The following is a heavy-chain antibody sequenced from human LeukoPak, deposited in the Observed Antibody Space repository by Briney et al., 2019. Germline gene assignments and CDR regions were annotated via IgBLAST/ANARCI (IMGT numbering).Heavy chain of an antibody. J-gene: IGHJ4*02. CDR1: GYTFTGYY. V-gene: IGHV1-2*02. D-gene: IGHD3-22*01. CDR3: ARETKENDSSGYPDY. Sequence: GASVKVSCKASGYTFTGYYMHWVRQAPGQGLEWMGWINPNSGGTNYAQKFQGRVTTTRDTSISTAYMELSRLRSDDTAVYYCARETKENDSSGYPDYWGQGTLVTVSS. CDR2: INPNSGGT.